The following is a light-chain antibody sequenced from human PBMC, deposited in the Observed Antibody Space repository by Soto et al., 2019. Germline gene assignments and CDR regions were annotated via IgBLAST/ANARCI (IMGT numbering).Light chain of an antibody. CDR3: HRRDTGVT. J-gene: IGKJ4*01. CDR1: QSVSSD. CDR2: DAS. V-gene: IGKV3-11*01. Sequence: EIVLTQSPATLSLSPGERATLSCRASQSVSSDVAWYQQKPGQAPRLLIYDASNRATGIPARFSGSGSGTDFTRTISSLVPEDFAVYFCHRRDTGVTFGGGTKVEIQ.